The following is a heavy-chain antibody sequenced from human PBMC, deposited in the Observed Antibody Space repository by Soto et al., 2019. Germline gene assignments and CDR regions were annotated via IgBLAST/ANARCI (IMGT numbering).Heavy chain of an antibody. V-gene: IGHV3-53*01. CDR3: ARDRSDSSRADSFDI. Sequence: EVQLVESGGGLIQPGGSLRLSCAVSGFTVSNTYMSWVRQAPGKGLEWISVIYRGLATYYADSVKGRFTFSRDDSRNTVYLQMNSLTTEDTAVYFCARDRSDSSRADSFDIWGQGTMVTVSS. D-gene: IGHD6-25*01. J-gene: IGHJ3*02. CDR2: IYRGLAT. CDR1: GFTVSNTY.